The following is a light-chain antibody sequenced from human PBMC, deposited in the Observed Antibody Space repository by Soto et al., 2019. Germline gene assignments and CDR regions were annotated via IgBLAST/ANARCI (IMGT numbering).Light chain of an antibody. Sequence: DIQMTQSPSSLSASVGDRVTITCRASQSISINLSCYQQNPGKAHHLLIYAASSLQSGVPSRFSGGGSGTDFTLTISSLQPEDFAFYYCQQSSTTLYNFGQGTNLEIK. CDR3: QQSSTTLYN. CDR2: AAS. CDR1: QSISIN. V-gene: IGKV1-39*01. J-gene: IGKJ2*01.